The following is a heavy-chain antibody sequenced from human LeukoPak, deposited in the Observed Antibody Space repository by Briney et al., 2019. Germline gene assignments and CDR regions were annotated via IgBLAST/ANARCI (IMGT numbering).Heavy chain of an antibody. Sequence: SVKVSCKVSGYTLTELSMHWVRQAPGKGLEWMGGIIPIFGTANYAQKFQGRVTITADESTSTAYMELNSLRAEDTAVYYCARDGRRRSGSLSYYYYYGMDVWGQGTTVTVSS. CDR2: IIPIFGTA. V-gene: IGHV1-69*13. J-gene: IGHJ6*02. D-gene: IGHD1-26*01. CDR1: GYTLTELS. CDR3: ARDGRRRSGSLSYYYYYGMDV.